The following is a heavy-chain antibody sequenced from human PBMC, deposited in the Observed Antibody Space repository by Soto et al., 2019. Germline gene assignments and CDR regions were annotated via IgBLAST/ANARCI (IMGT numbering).Heavy chain of an antibody. V-gene: IGHV3-33*01. CDR3: ARMNWNDADYTGMDV. CDR1: GFTFSTSV. CDR2: IWYDGRNK. D-gene: IGHD1-1*01. J-gene: IGHJ6*02. Sequence: QVQLVESGGGVVQPGRSLRLSCAASGFTFSTSVMHWVRQAPGKGLEWVAVIWYDGRNKYYADSVKGRFTNSRDNSKNTLYLQMNSLRAEDTAVYYCARMNWNDADYTGMDVWGQGTTVTVSS.